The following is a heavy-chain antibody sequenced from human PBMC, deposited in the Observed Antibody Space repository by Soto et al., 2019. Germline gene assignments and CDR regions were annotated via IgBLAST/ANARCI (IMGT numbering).Heavy chain of an antibody. CDR1: GFTFGTYA. J-gene: IGHJ4*01. CDR3: ARAFCTNGVCYYFFDY. CDR2: IYYDGSNR. V-gene: IGHV3-33*01. D-gene: IGHD2-8*01. Sequence: GGSLRLSCAASGFTFGTYAMHWVRQAPGKGLEWVAVIYYDGSNRYYGDAVKGRFTTSRDNSKSTLYLQMSSLRAEDTAVYYCARAFCTNGVCYYFFDYWGHGTLVTVSS.